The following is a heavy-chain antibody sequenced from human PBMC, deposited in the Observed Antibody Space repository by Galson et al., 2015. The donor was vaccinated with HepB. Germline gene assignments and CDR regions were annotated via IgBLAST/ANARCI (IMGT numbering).Heavy chain of an antibody. CDR2: ISGSGGST. CDR3: AKGAGGWGYYYDSSGYYPRPYYFDY. D-gene: IGHD3-22*01. Sequence: SLRLSCAASGFTFSSYAMSWVRQAPGKGLEWVSAISGSGGSTYYADSVKGRFTISRDNSKNTLYPQMNSLRAEDTAVYYRAKGAGGWGYYYDSSGYYPRPYYFDYWGQGTLVTVSS. CDR1: GFTFSSYA. J-gene: IGHJ4*02. V-gene: IGHV3-23*01.